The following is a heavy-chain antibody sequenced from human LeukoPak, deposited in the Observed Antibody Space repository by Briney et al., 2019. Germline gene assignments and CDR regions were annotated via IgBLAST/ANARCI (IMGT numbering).Heavy chain of an antibody. CDR1: GFSFSTFT. Sequence: PGGSLRLSCVASGFSFSTFTMNWVRQAPGKGLEWVSSISGSSSFIYYADSVKGRFTISRDDAKNSLYLQMNSLRAEDMAVYYCARDWVGSSSSSHWGQGTLVTVSS. V-gene: IGHV3-21*01. J-gene: IGHJ1*01. CDR2: ISGSSSFI. CDR3: ARDWVGSSSSSH. D-gene: IGHD6-6*01.